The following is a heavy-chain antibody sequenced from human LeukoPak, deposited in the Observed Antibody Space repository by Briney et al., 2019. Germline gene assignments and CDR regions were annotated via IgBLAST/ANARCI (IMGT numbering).Heavy chain of an antibody. D-gene: IGHD3-22*01. CDR1: GFTVSSNY. Sequence: GGSLRLSCAASGFTVSSNYMSWVRQAPGKGLEWVSVIYSGGSTYYADSVKGRFTISRDNSKNTLYLQMNSLRAEDTAVYYCARAEVYYYDSRYYFDYWGQGTLVTVSS. CDR2: IYSGGST. J-gene: IGHJ4*02. V-gene: IGHV3-53*01. CDR3: ARAEVYYYDSRYYFDY.